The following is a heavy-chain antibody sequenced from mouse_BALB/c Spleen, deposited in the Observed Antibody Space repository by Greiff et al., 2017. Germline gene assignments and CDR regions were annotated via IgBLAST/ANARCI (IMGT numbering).Heavy chain of an antibody. CDR2: IDPSNSET. J-gene: IGHJ4*01. CDR1: GYTFTSYW. V-gene: IGHV1S127*01. Sequence: QVQLKEYGPELVRPGASVKMSCKASGYTFTSYWMHWVKQRPGQGLEWIGMIDPSNSETRLNQKFKGKATLTADKSSSTAYMQLSSLASEDSAVYYCARRGYSGAMDYWGQGTSVTVSS. CDR3: ARRGYSGAMDY. D-gene: IGHD3-1*01.